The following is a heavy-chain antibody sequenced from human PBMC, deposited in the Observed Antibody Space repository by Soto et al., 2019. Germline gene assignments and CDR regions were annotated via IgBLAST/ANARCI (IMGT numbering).Heavy chain of an antibody. CDR3: ARRFMVRGVRILDY. CDR1: GGSISSSSYY. D-gene: IGHD3-10*01. Sequence: SETLSLTCTVSGGSISSSSYYWGWIRQPPGKGLEWIGSIYYSGSTYYNPSLKSRVTISVDTSKNQFSLKLSSVTAADTAVYYCARRFMVRGVRILDYWGQGTLVTVSS. V-gene: IGHV4-39*01. CDR2: IYYSGST. J-gene: IGHJ4*02.